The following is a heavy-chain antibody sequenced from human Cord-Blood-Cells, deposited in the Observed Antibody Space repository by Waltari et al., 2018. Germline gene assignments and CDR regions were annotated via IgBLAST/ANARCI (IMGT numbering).Heavy chain of an antibody. CDR1: GGSLGGSS. CDR3: ARGAQYSSSSIDY. CDR2: INHSGST. V-gene: IGHV4-34*01. J-gene: IGHJ4*02. D-gene: IGHD6-6*01. Sequence: QVQLQPWGAGMLQPSATLSLTSAAYGGSLGGSSWSGNRQPPGKRLAWIGEINHSGSTNDNPSLKRRVTISVDTSKNQFSLKLSSVTAADTAVYYCARGAQYSSSSIDYWGQGTLVTVSS.